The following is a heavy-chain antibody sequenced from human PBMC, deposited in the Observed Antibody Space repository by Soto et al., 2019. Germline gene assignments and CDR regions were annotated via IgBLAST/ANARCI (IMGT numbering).Heavy chain of an antibody. Sequence: TLSLTSSVCGAGLNIGNYYGGGIRQVPGKGLEWIGHIYVPQSVDYNPTLRGRITIAQDTAETQFFLNPRLVTAADTAVYYCARTRIDTNNYTCFDLWGQGTLVTVSS. J-gene: IGHJ5*02. CDR1: GAGLNIGNYY. V-gene: IGHV4-31*03. D-gene: IGHD4-4*01. CDR3: ARTRIDTNNYTCFDL. CDR2: IYVPQSV.